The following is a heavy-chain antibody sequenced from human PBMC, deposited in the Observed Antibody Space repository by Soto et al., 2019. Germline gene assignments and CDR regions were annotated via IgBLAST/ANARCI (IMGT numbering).Heavy chain of an antibody. CDR3: ARLVSQGEYNWFDP. Sequence: SETLSLTCTVSGGSISSSSYYWVWIRRPPGKGLEWIGSIYYSGVTYYNPSLKSRVTISVDTSKNHFSLKLKSVTAADTAVFYCARLVSQGEYNWFDPWGQGTLVTVSS. CDR1: GGSISSSSYY. D-gene: IGHD1-26*01. V-gene: IGHV4-39*02. J-gene: IGHJ5*02. CDR2: IYYSGVT.